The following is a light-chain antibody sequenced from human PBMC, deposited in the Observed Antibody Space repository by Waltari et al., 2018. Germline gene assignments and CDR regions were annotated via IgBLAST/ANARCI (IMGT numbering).Light chain of an antibody. Sequence: SYVLTQPPSVSVAPGQTARIPCEGNNISNKAVHWYPQRPGQAPVLVVYDDSARPSGIPERFSGSNSGNTATLTISRVEAGDEADYYCQVWDSGSDRFYVFGAGTKVTVL. V-gene: IGLV3-21*02. CDR2: DDS. J-gene: IGLJ1*01. CDR3: QVWDSGSDRFYV. CDR1: NISNKA.